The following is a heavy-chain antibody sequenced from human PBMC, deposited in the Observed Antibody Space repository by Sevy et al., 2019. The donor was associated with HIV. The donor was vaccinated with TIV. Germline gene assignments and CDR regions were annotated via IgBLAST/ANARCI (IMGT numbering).Heavy chain of an antibody. V-gene: IGHV4-39*01. CDR3: ARHRNPSGAQGGFDS. D-gene: IGHD1-26*01. Sequence: SETLSLTCTVSGDSIISNIHYWGWIRQSPGKGLEWIGSIYYTGRTYYSPSLKSRVTVSIDTSKNQFSLNLNSVTAADTAVYSCARHRNPSGAQGGFDSWGRGTLVTVSS. CDR2: IYYTGRT. J-gene: IGHJ4*02. CDR1: GDSIISNIHY.